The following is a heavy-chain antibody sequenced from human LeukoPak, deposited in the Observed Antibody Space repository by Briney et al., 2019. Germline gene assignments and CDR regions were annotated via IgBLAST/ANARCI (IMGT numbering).Heavy chain of an antibody. CDR3: ARVKLGIGGNFDY. CDR2: INSDGSST. D-gene: IGHD7-27*01. Sequence: PGGSLRLSCSASGFTFSSYWMHWVRQAPGKGLVWVSRINSDGSSTSYADSVKGRFTISRNNAKNTLYLQMNSLRAEDTAVYYCARVKLGIGGNFDYWGQGTLVTVSS. V-gene: IGHV3-74*01. J-gene: IGHJ4*02. CDR1: GFTFSSYW.